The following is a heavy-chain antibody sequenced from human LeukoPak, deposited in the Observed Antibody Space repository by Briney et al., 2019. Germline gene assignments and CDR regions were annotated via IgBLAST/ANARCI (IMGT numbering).Heavy chain of an antibody. CDR3: ARDYGSGSKP. V-gene: IGHV4-34*01. D-gene: IGHD3-10*01. J-gene: IGHJ5*02. Sequence: SETLSLTCAVYGGSFSGYYWSWIRQPPGKGLEWIGEINHSGSTNYNPSLKSRVTISVDTSKNQFSLKLSSVTAVDTAVYYCARDYGSGSKPWGQGTLVTVSS. CDR1: GGSFSGYY. CDR2: INHSGST.